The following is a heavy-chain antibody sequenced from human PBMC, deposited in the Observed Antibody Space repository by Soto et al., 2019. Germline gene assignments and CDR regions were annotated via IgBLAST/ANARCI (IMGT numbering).Heavy chain of an antibody. J-gene: IGHJ3*02. CDR3: AREGGYSYGDAFDI. D-gene: IGHD5-18*01. V-gene: IGHV3-7*01. CDR1: GFTFSSYW. Sequence: GVSLRLSCAASGFTFSSYWMSWVRQAPGKGLEWVANIKQDGSEKYYVDSVKGRFTISRDNAKNSLYLQMNSLRAEDTAVYYCAREGGYSYGDAFDIWGQGTMVTVSS. CDR2: IKQDGSEK.